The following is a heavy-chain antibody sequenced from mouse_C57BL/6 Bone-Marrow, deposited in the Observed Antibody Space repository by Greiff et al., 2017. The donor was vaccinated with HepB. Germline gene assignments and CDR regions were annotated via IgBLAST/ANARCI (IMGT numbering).Heavy chain of an antibody. V-gene: IGHV5-9-1*02. J-gene: IGHJ4*01. D-gene: IGHD1-1*01. CDR2: ISSGGDYI. Sequence: EVMLVESGEGLVKPGGSLKLSCAASGFTFSSYAMSWVRQTPEKRLEWVAYISSGGDYIYYADTVKGRCTISRDNARNTLYLQVSSLKSEDTAMYYCTRDPINAVHAMDYWGQGTSVTVSS. CDR1: GFTFSSYA. CDR3: TRDPINAVHAMDY.